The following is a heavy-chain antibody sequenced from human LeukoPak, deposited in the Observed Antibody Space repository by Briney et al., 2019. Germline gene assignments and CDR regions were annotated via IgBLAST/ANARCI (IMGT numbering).Heavy chain of an antibody. CDR1: GGSISSYY. D-gene: IGHD1/OR15-1a*01. V-gene: IGHV4-59*12. Sequence: SETLSLTCSVSGGSISSYYWSWIRQTPGKGPEWIAYIHYSGSTNYNPSLKSRVTISVDTSKNHFSLKLSSVPAADTAVYYCARSRRLGEQRPIDYWGQGTLVTVSS. J-gene: IGHJ4*02. CDR2: IHYSGST. CDR3: ARSRRLGEQRPIDY.